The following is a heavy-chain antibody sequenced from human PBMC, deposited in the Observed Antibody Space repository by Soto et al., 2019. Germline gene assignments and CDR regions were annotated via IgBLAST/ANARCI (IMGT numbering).Heavy chain of an antibody. CDR1: GFTFSSYA. D-gene: IGHD5-18*01. CDR3: ARSIRGYSYGYPYYYYYGMDV. V-gene: IGHV3-30-3*01. CDR2: ISYDGSNK. J-gene: IGHJ6*02. Sequence: QVQLVESGGGVVQPGRSLRLSCAASGFTFSSYAMHWVRQAPGKGLEWVAVISYDGSNKYYADSVKGRFTISRDNSKNTLYLQMNSLRAEDTAVYYCARSIRGYSYGYPYYYYYGMDVWGQGTTVTVSS.